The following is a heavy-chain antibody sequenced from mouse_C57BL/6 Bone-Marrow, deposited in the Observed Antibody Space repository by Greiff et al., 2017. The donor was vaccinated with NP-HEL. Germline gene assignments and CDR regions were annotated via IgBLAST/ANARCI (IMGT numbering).Heavy chain of an antibody. CDR2: ISYDGSN. Sequence: DVKLQESGPGLVKPSQSLSLTCSVTGYSITSGYYWNWIRQFPGNKLEWMGYISYDGSNNYNPSLKNRISITRDTSKNQFFLKLNSVTTEDTATYYCARDRWLLPLWYFDVWGTGTTVTVSS. CDR1: GYSITSGYY. V-gene: IGHV3-6*01. D-gene: IGHD2-3*01. J-gene: IGHJ1*03. CDR3: ARDRWLLPLWYFDV.